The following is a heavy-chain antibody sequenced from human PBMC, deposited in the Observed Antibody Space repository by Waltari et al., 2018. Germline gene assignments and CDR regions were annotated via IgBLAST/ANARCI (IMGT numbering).Heavy chain of an antibody. CDR1: GGSISSYY. J-gene: IGHJ3*02. CDR2: IYYSGST. V-gene: IGHV4-59*01. Sequence: QVQLQESGPGLVKPSETLSLTCTVSGGSISSYYWSWIRQPPGKGLAWIGYIYYSGSTNYNPSLKSRVTISVDTSKNQFSLKLSSVTAADTAVYYCARVQRQAYYYDSSGYYSVAFDIWGQGTMVTVSS. CDR3: ARVQRQAYYYDSSGYYSVAFDI. D-gene: IGHD3-22*01.